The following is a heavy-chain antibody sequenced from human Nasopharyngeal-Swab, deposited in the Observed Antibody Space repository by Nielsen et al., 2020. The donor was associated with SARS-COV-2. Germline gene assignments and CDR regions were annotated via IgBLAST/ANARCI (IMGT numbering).Heavy chain of an antibody. Sequence: GGSLRLSCAASGFSFSTFWMHWVRQVPGEGLVWVSRINTDGRRTNYADSVKGRFTISRDNAKNTLCLQMNSLRAEDTAVYYCTRSFGGASEYWGQGTLVTVSS. CDR2: INTDGRRT. V-gene: IGHV3-74*01. CDR3: TRSFGGASEY. J-gene: IGHJ4*02. CDR1: GFSFSTFW. D-gene: IGHD3-16*01.